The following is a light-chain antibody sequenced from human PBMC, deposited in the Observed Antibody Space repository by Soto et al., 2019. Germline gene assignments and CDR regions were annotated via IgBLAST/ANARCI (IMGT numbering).Light chain of an antibody. CDR3: QSYDSSLSDLYV. J-gene: IGLJ1*01. CDR2: GNT. V-gene: IGLV1-40*01. Sequence: QSVLTQPPSVSGAPGQRVTIACTGSSSNIGAGYEVHWFQQLPGTAPKLLIYGNTNRPSGVPDRFSGSKSDTSASLAITGLQPEDEADYYCQSYDSSLSDLYVFGTGTKLTVL. CDR1: SSNIGAGYE.